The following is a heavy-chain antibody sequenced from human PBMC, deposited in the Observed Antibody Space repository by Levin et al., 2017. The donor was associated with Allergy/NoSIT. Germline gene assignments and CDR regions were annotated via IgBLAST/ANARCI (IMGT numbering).Heavy chain of an antibody. CDR3: AKDSGGYYPSYMDV. Sequence: GESLKISCAASGFTFSSYAMSWVRQAPGKGLEWVSAISGSGGSTYYADSVKGRFTISRDNSKNTLYLQMNSLRAEDTAVYYCAKDSGGYYPSYMDVWGQGTTVTVSS. V-gene: IGHV3-23*01. D-gene: IGHD3-22*01. CDR1: GFTFSSYA. J-gene: IGHJ6*02. CDR2: ISGSGGST.